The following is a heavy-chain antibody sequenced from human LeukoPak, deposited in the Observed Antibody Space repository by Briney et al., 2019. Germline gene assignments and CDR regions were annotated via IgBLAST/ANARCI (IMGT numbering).Heavy chain of an antibody. J-gene: IGHJ4*02. CDR1: GFTFSSYW. CDR3: AKGGTSWPFDY. V-gene: IGHV3-7*01. D-gene: IGHD2-2*01. CDR2: IKQDGSEK. Sequence: GGSLRLSCAASGFTFSSYWMSWVRQAPGKGLEWVANIKQDGSEKYYVDSVKGRFTISRDNSKNTLYLQMNSLRAEDTAVYYCAKGGTSWPFDYWGQGTLVTVSS.